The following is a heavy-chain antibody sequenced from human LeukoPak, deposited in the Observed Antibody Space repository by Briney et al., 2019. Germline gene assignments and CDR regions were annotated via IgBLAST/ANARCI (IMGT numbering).Heavy chain of an antibody. J-gene: IGHJ6*03. D-gene: IGHD3-16*01. CDR2: INPNSGGT. CDR3: ARDITLAYYYYYMDV. Sequence: ASVKVSCKASGYSFVLYGISWVRQAPGQGPEWMGWINPNSGGTNYAQKFQGRVTMTRDTSISTAYMELSRLRSDDTAVYYCARDITLAYYYYYMDVWGKGTTVTVSS. CDR1: GYSFVLYG. V-gene: IGHV1-2*02.